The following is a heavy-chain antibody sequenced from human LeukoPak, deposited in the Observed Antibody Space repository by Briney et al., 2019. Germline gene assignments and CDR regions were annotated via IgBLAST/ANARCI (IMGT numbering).Heavy chain of an antibody. D-gene: IGHD5-12*01. V-gene: IGHV3-7*01. CDR3: ARDRGHSGKDLNDY. CDR2: IKQEGSER. CDR1: GFTFSSYW. Sequence: GGSLRLSCAASGFTFSSYWMSWVRQAPGKGLEWVANIKQEGSERYYVDSVMGRFTISRDNAKNSLYLQMNSLRAEDTAVYYCARDRGHSGKDLNDYWGQGILVTVS. J-gene: IGHJ4*02.